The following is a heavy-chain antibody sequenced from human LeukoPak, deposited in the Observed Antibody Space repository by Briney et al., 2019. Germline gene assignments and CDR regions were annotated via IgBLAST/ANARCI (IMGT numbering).Heavy chain of an antibody. CDR3: ARDTPPLYGDYVVRDY. Sequence: QAGGSLRLSCVASGFTFSSYAMSWVRQAPGKGLEWVSGISGGGGSIHYADSVKGRFTISRDNSMNTLYLQMNSLRAEDTAVYYCARDTPPLYGDYVVRDYWGQGTLVTVSS. D-gene: IGHD4-17*01. CDR2: ISGGGGSI. CDR1: GFTFSSYA. V-gene: IGHV3-23*01. J-gene: IGHJ4*02.